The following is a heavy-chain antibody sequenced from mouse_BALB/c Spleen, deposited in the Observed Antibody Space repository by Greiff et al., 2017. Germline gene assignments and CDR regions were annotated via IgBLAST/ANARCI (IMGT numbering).Heavy chain of an antibody. CDR1: GYTFTDYW. D-gene: IGHD2-1*01. CDR2: IDTSDSYT. CDR3: ARSEYGNSLDY. J-gene: IGHJ2*01. V-gene: IGHV1-69*01. Sequence: VQLQQSGAELVMPGASVKMSCKASGYTFTDYWMHWVKQRPGQGLEWIGAIDTSDSYTSYNQKFKGKATLTVDESSSTAYMQLSSLTSEDSAVYYCARSEYGNSLDYWGQGTTLTVSS.